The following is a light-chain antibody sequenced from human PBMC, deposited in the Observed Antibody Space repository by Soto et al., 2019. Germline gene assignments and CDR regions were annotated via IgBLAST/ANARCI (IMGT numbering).Light chain of an antibody. J-gene: IGKJ1*01. CDR1: QSVSSN. CDR3: QQYGSSAWT. Sequence: EIVLTQSPGTLSSSPGERATLSCRASQSVSSNLAWYQQNPGQAPRLLIYGASSRATGIPRRFSGSGSGTDFTLTISRLEPEDFAVYFCQQYGSSAWTFGQGTKVDIK. CDR2: GAS. V-gene: IGKV3-20*01.